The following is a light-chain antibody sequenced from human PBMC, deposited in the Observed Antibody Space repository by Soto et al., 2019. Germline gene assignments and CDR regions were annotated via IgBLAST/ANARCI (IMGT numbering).Light chain of an antibody. CDR1: SSDVGSYNL. CDR2: VVS. CDR3: CSYAGSSTFEV. Sequence: QSALTQPASVSGSPGQSITISCTGTSSDVGSYNLVSWYQQHPGKAPKLMIYVVSKRPSGVSNRFSGSKSGNTASLTISGLQAEDEADYYCCSYAGSSTFEVFGTGTKLTVL. V-gene: IGLV2-23*02. J-gene: IGLJ1*01.